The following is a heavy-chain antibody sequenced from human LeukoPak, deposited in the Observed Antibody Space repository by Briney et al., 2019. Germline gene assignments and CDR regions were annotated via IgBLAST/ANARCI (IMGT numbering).Heavy chain of an antibody. Sequence: GGSLRLSCAASGFSFSNYGMHWVRQAPGQGLEWVAFIRYDGHSESYADSVKGRFTISRDNSKNTLYLQMNSLRAEDTAVYYCARDLGYSGYDRSCGYWGQGTLVTVSS. V-gene: IGHV3-30*02. CDR3: ARDLGYSGYDRSCGY. CDR1: GFSFSNYG. CDR2: IRYDGHSE. D-gene: IGHD5-12*01. J-gene: IGHJ4*02.